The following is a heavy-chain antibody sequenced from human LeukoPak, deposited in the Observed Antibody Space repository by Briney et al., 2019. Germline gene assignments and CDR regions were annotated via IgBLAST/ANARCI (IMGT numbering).Heavy chain of an antibody. CDR2: ISGSGGST. V-gene: IGHV3-23*01. J-gene: IGHJ4*02. Sequence: GGSLRLSCAASGFTFSSYAMSWVRQAPGKGLEWVSAISGSGGSTYYADSVKGRFTISRDNSKNTLYLQMNSLRAEDTAVFYCAKQSYSGSYGDFDYWGQGTLVTVSS. CDR3: AKQSYSGSYGDFDY. CDR1: GFTFSSYA. D-gene: IGHD1-26*01.